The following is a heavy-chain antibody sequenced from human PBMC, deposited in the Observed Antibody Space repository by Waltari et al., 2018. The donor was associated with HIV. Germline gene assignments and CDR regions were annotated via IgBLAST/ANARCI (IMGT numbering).Heavy chain of an antibody. Sequence: QVQLQESGPGLVKPSETLSLTCAVSGYSISSGYYWGWIRQPPGKGLEWIGSIYHSGSTYYNPSLKSRVTISVDTSKNQFSLKLSSVTAADTAVYYCATVREAFDIWGQGTMVTVSS. V-gene: IGHV4-38-2*01. CDR1: GYSISSGYY. CDR3: ATVREAFDI. J-gene: IGHJ3*02. CDR2: IYHSGST.